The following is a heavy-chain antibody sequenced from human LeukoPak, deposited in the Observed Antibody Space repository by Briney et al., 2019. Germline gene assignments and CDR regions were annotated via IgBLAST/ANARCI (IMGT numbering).Heavy chain of an antibody. Sequence: QSGGSLRLSCAASGFTFSSYWMSWVRQAPGKGLEWVANIKQDGSEKYYLDSVKGRFTTSRDNAENSVYLQMNSLRAEDTALYYCARGSSGRYFLFIDYWGQGTLVTVSS. CDR2: IKQDGSEK. CDR3: ARGSSGRYFLFIDY. CDR1: GFTFSSYW. V-gene: IGHV3-7*01. J-gene: IGHJ4*02. D-gene: IGHD1-26*01.